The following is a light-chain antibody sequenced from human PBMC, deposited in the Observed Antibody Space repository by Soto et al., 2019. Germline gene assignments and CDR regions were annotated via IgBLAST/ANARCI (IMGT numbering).Light chain of an antibody. CDR2: EGR. CDR1: SSDVGSYNL. V-gene: IGLV2-23*01. Sequence: SVLTQPASVSGSPGQSITISCTGTSSDVGSYNLVSWYQQHPGKAPKVIIYEGRKRPSGVSNRFSGSKSGNTASLTISGLQAEDEADYYCCSFAGSTPFVFGTGTKVTVL. J-gene: IGLJ1*01. CDR3: CSFAGSTPFV.